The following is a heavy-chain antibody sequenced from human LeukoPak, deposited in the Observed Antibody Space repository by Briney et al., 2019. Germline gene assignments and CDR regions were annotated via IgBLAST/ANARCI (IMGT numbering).Heavy chain of an antibody. CDR2: INHSGST. CDR1: GGSFSGYY. J-gene: IGHJ4*02. Sequence: PSETLSLTCAVYGGSFSGYYWSWIRQPPGKGLEWIGEINHSGSTNYNPSLKSRVTISVDTSKNQFSLQLNSVTPEDTAVYYCARWLLGHYYFDYWGQGTLVTVSS. CDR3: ARWLLGHYYFDY. V-gene: IGHV4-34*01. D-gene: IGHD2-15*01.